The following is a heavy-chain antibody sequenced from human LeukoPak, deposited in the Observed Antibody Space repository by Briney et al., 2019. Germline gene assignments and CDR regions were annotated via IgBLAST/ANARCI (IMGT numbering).Heavy chain of an antibody. V-gene: IGHV3-33*08. CDR1: GFTFSSYA. Sequence: PGGSLRLSCAASGFTFSSYAMHWVRQAPGKGLEWVAVIWCDGSNKYYADSVKGRFTISRDNSKNTLYLQMNSLRAEDTAVYYCARDRSGWSYYYYYGMDVWGQGTTVTVSS. J-gene: IGHJ6*02. CDR3: ARDRSGWSYYYYYGMDV. CDR2: IWCDGSNK. D-gene: IGHD6-19*01.